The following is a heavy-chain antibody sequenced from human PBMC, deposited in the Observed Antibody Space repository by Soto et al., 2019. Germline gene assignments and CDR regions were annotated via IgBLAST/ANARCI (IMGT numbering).Heavy chain of an antibody. J-gene: IGHJ6*02. CDR1: GFTFSSYS. V-gene: IGHV3-21*01. Sequence: GGSLRLSCAASGFTFSSYSMNWVRQAPGKGLEWVSSISSSSSYIYYADSVKGRFTISRDNAKNSLYLQMNSLRAEDTAVYYCARDWGYSSSWPTHGMDVWGQGTTVTVSS. CDR2: ISSSSSYI. CDR3: ARDWGYSSSWPTHGMDV. D-gene: IGHD6-13*01.